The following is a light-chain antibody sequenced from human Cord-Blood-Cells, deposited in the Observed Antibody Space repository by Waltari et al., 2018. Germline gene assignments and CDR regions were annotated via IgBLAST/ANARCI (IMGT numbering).Light chain of an antibody. V-gene: IGKV4-1*01. CDR1: QSVLYSSNNKTY. Sequence: DFVMTQSQDSVDVSLLVRATINYKPSQSVLYSSNNKTYLAWYQQKPGQPPKLLIYWASTRESGVPDRFSGSGSGTDFTLTISSLQAEDVAVYYCQRYYSTPYTFGQGTKLEIK. J-gene: IGKJ2*01. CDR3: QRYYSTPYT. CDR2: WAS.